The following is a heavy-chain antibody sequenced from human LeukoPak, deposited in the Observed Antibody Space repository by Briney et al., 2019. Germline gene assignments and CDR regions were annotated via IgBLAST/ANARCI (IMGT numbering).Heavy chain of an antibody. J-gene: IGHJ4*02. CDR1: GFTFSSYS. Sequence: GGSLRLSCAASGFTFSSYSMNWVRQAPGKGLEWVSYISSSSSTIYYADSVKGRFTISRDNAKNSLYLQMNSLRAEDTAVYYCAGVGATGLDYWGQGTLVIVSS. CDR2: ISSSSSTI. D-gene: IGHD1-26*01. CDR3: AGVGATGLDY. V-gene: IGHV3-48*04.